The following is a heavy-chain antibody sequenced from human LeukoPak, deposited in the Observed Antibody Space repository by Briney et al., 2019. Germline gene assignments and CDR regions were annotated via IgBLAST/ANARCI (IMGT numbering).Heavy chain of an antibody. CDR1: GGSFSGYY. Sequence: PSETLSLTCAVYGGSFSGYYWSWVRQAPGKGLEWVSAISGSGGSTYYADSVKGRFTISRDNSKNTLYLQMNSLRAEDTAVYYCAKDEVPHYYYYGMDVWGQGTTVTVSS. D-gene: IGHD1-1*01. J-gene: IGHJ6*02. V-gene: IGHV3-23*01. CDR3: AKDEVPHYYYYGMDV. CDR2: ISGSGGST.